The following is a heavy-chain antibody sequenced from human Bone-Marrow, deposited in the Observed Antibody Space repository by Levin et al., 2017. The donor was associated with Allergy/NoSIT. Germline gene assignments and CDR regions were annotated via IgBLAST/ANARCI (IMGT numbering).Heavy chain of an antibody. V-gene: IGHV3-74*01. Sequence: GESLKISCVASGFTFSDYWMHWVRQVPGKGLVWVARIDYGGSGTNYPDSVRGRFTISRDNAKNMVFLRIHSLRAEDTAVYFCARGDERQRLFFDYWGQGTLVTVSS. D-gene: IGHD5-12*01. J-gene: IGHJ4*02. CDR2: IDYGGSGT. CDR1: GFTFSDYW. CDR3: ARGDERQRLFFDY.